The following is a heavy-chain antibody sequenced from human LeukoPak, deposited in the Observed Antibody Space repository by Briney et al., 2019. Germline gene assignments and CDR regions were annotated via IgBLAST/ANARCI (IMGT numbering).Heavy chain of an antibody. J-gene: IGHJ4*02. CDR1: GVTFSSYGSYS. CDR2: IRVRSSHI. D-gene: IGHD3-22*01. V-gene: IGHV3-21*01. CDR3: ARGYDSSGHYPGARDY. Sequence: GGSLRLSCAASGVTFSSYGSYSMNWVRQAPGKGLEWVSSIRVRSSHIYYADSVKGRFTISRDNAKNSVYLQMNSLRAEDTAVYYCARGYDSSGHYPGARDYWGQGTLVTVSS.